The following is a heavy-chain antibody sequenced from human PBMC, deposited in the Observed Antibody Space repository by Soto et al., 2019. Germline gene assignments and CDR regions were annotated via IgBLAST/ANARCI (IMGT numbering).Heavy chain of an antibody. Sequence: GESLKISCAASGFTFSTYGIHWVRQAPGKGLEWLAVIWYDGSKKYYADSVQGRFTISRDNSKNTGYLQMNSLRAEDTAVYYCVKDHCGGDCYSNPYFDYWXQGTLVTVSS. D-gene: IGHD2-21*02. CDR3: VKDHCGGDCYSNPYFDY. J-gene: IGHJ4*02. CDR1: GFTFSTYG. CDR2: IWYDGSKK. V-gene: IGHV3-33*06.